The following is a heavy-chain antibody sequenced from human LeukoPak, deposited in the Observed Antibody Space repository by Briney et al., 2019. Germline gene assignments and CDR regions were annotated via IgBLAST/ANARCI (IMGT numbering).Heavy chain of an antibody. V-gene: IGHV1-46*01. J-gene: IGHJ4*02. CDR2: INLIGGST. CDR1: GYTFTSHY. CDR3: ARESDIAVAGTGFDY. Sequence: GASVKVSCKASGYTFTSHYMHWVRQAPGQGLEWMGIINLIGGSTRYAQKFQGRVTMTRDTSTSTVYMELSSLRSEDTAVYYCARESDIAVAGTGFDYWGQGTLVTVSS. D-gene: IGHD6-19*01.